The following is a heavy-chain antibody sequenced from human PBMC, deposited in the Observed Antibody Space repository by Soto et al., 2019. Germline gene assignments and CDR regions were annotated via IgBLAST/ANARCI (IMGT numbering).Heavy chain of an antibody. V-gene: IGHV4-39*01. D-gene: IGHD3-10*01. Sequence: SETLSLTCTVSGGSISSSSYYWGWIRQPPGKGLEWIGSIYYSGSTYYNPSLKSRVTISVDTSKNQFSLKLSSVTAADTAVYYCASGNVTMVRGSEFNWFDPWGQGTLVTVSS. CDR3: ASGNVTMVRGSEFNWFDP. CDR1: GGSISSSSYY. J-gene: IGHJ5*02. CDR2: IYYSGST.